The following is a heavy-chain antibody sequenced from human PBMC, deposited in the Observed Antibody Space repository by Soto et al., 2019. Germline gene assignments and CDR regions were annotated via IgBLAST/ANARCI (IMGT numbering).Heavy chain of an antibody. Sequence: QVQLVQSGAEVKKPGASVKVSCKASGYTFTSYGISWVRQAPGQGLEWMGWISAYNGNTNCAQKLQGRVTMTTDTATSKAYMEQRSLRSDHSAVYSCARDVAAGTLEYWGQGTLVTVSP. J-gene: IGHJ4*02. CDR1: GYTFTSYG. D-gene: IGHD6-13*01. CDR2: ISAYNGNT. V-gene: IGHV1-18*01. CDR3: ARDVAAGTLEY.